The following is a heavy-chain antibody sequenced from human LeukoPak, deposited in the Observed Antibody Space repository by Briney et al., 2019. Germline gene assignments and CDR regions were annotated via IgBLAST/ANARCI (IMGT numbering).Heavy chain of an antibody. Sequence: GGSLRLSCAASGFTFSSYAMSWVRQAPGKGLEWVSAISGSGGSTYYADSVKGRFTISRDNSKSTLYLQMNSLRAEDTAVYYCARVRYGELDVWGQGTTVTVSS. J-gene: IGHJ6*02. CDR2: ISGSGGST. D-gene: IGHD4-17*01. CDR3: ARVRYGELDV. CDR1: GFTFSSYA. V-gene: IGHV3-23*01.